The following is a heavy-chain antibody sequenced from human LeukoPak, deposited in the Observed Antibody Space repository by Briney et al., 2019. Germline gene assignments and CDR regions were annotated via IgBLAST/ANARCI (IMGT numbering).Heavy chain of an antibody. Sequence: GGSLRLSCVASGFTFSSYGMHWVRRAPGKGLEWVAFVRYDGSNKYCLDSVKGQFTISRDNSKNTLYLQMNSLRPEDTAAYYCARELGTDYFDYWGQGTLVTVSS. D-gene: IGHD2-8*02. J-gene: IGHJ4*02. V-gene: IGHV3-30*02. CDR1: GFTFSSYG. CDR3: ARELGTDYFDY. CDR2: VRYDGSNK.